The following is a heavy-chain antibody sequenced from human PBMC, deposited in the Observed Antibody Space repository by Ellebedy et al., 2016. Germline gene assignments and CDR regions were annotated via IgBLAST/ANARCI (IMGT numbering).Heavy chain of an antibody. CDR2: ISGSAGST. D-gene: IGHD1-26*01. V-gene: IGHV3-23*01. Sequence: GESLKISXTASGFTFINYAMSWVRQAPGKGLEWVSTISGSAGSTYSADSVKGRFTLSRDNSKNTLNLQMNSLRADDTAIYYCVTHTGTYEGPFDYWGQGSLATVSS. J-gene: IGHJ4*02. CDR3: VTHTGTYEGPFDY. CDR1: GFTFINYA.